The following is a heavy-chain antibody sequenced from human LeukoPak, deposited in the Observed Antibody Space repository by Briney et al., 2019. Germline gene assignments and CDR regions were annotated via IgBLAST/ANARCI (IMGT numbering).Heavy chain of an antibody. CDR3: ARDYCSSTSCLVDCMDV. D-gene: IGHD2-2*01. CDR1: GYTFTNYA. J-gene: IGHJ6*04. V-gene: IGHV1-3*01. CDR2: INDGNGNT. Sequence: ASVKVSCKASGYTFTNYAIHWVRQAPGQRLEWMGWINDGNGNTKYSQKLQGRVTITRDTSATTAYMELSSLRSEDTAVYYCARDYCSSTSCLVDCMDVWDKGTTVTVSS.